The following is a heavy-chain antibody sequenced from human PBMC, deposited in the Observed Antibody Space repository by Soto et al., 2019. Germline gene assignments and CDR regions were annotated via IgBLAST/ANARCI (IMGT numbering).Heavy chain of an antibody. CDR1: GYTFTSYG. CDR2: ISAYNGNT. V-gene: IGHV1-18*01. Sequence: ASVKVSCKASGYTFTSYGISWVRQAPGQGLEWMGWISAYNGNTNYAQKLQGRVTMTTDTSTSTAYMELRSLRSDDTAVYYCASPDPDTAMVTAFLRYYYYGMDVWGQGTTV. D-gene: IGHD5-18*01. J-gene: IGHJ6*02. CDR3: ASPDPDTAMVTAFLRYYYYGMDV.